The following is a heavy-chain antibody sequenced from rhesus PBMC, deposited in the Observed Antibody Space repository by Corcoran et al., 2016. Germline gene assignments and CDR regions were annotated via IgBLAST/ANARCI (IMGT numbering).Heavy chain of an antibody. CDR2: IYGSGGGT. D-gene: IGHD3-28*01. Sequence: QVQLQESGPGLVKPSETLSLTCAVSGGSISDDYYWSWIRQPPGKGLEWIGYIYGSGGGTNYNPSLKNRVTIPIDTSKNQFSLKLSSVTAADTAVYYCARDNMIVVIIDEYYFDYWGQGVLVTVSS. CDR3: ARDNMIVVIIDEYYFDY. V-gene: IGHV4-106*01. CDR1: GGSISDDYY. J-gene: IGHJ4*01.